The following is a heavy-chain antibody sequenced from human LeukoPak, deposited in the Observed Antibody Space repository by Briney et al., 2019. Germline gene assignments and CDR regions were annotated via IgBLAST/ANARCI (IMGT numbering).Heavy chain of an antibody. CDR1: GFTFSNYA. CDR3: AKDRVVGQYQLLIDAFDI. J-gene: IGHJ3*02. Sequence: PGGSLRLSCAASGFTFSNYAMSWVRQTPGKGLEWVSVISGSGDSAEYADSVTGRFTISRDNSKNTLYLQMNSLRGEDTAVYNCAKDRVVGQYQLLIDAFDIWGQGTMVTVSS. V-gene: IGHV3-23*01. CDR2: ISGSGDSA. D-gene: IGHD2-2*01.